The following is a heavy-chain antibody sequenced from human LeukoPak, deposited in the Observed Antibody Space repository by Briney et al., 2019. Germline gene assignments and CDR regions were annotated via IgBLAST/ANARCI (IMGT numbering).Heavy chain of an antibody. CDR1: GFTFSSYA. Sequence: GGSLRLSCAASGFTFSSYAMHWVRQAPGKGLEWVADISYDGSNKYYADSVKGRFTISRDNSKNTLYLQMNSLRAEDTAVYYCANPAARGYSYGYSLDYWGQGTLVTVSS. J-gene: IGHJ4*02. CDR3: ANPAARGYSYGYSLDY. V-gene: IGHV3-30-3*01. D-gene: IGHD5-18*01. CDR2: ISYDGSNK.